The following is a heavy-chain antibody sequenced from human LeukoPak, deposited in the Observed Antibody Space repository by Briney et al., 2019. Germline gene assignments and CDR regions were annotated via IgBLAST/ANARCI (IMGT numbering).Heavy chain of an antibody. CDR1: GITFSDHY. CDR2: SKNKRNNYAT. CDR3: SKEWNY. V-gene: IGHV3-72*01. J-gene: IGHJ4*02. Sequence: GGSLRLSCAVSGITFSDHYIHWARQTPGKGLEWVGRSKNKRNNYATEYAASVKGRFAISRDDSKDSLYLQMNSLKTEDTALYYCSKEWNYWGQGTLVTVSS.